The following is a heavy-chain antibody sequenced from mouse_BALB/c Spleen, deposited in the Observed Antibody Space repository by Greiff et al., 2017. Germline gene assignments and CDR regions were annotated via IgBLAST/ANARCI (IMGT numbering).Heavy chain of an antibody. Sequence: EVKLMESGGGLVQPGGSLKLSCAASGFTFSSYTMSWVRQTPEKRLEWVAYISNGGGTTYYPDTVKGRFTISRDNAKNTLYLQMSSLKSEDTAMYYCARLQYSQSAMDYWGQGTSVTVSS. CDR3: ARLQYSQSAMDY. D-gene: IGHD2-10*02. V-gene: IGHV5-12-2*01. J-gene: IGHJ4*01. CDR2: ISNGGGTT. CDR1: GFTFSSYT.